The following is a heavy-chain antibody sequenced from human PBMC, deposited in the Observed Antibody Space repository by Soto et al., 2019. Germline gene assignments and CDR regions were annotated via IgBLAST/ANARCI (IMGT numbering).Heavy chain of an antibody. V-gene: IGHV3-64D*06. Sequence: WGSLRLSCSASGFIFIESTIYLFRHFPVKGLEAISAVSTSGRSTYYADSVKDRITISRDNSKNTLFLQMGSLRPEDTAIYYCVKQAHGLDGVAFDYWGQGTQVTVSS. CDR1: GFIFIEST. D-gene: IGHD2-15*01. CDR2: VSTSGRST. J-gene: IGHJ4*02. CDR3: VKQAHGLDGVAFDY.